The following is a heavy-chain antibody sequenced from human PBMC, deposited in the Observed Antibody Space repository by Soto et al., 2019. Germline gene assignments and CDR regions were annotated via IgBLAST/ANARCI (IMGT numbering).Heavy chain of an antibody. CDR2: IYWDGDK. D-gene: IGHD3-3*01. J-gene: IGHJ5*02. V-gene: IGHV2-5*02. Sequence: QINLIESGPTLVKPTQTLTLTCTFSGLSLSTSGAAVGWVRQPPGRALEWLALIYWDGDKRYNASLGNRLTITNDTSMNQVVLTLTNVDPADTATYYCAHRATMTIFGLIIDNGIWFDPWGQGTRVIVSS. CDR1: GLSLSTSGAA. CDR3: AHRATMTIFGLIIDNGIWFDP.